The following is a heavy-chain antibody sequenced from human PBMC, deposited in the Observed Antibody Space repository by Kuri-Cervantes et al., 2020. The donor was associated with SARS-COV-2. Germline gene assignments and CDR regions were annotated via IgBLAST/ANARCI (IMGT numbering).Heavy chain of an antibody. CDR1: GGSFSGYY. Sequence: ESLKISCAVYGGSFSGYYWSWIRQPPGKGLEWIGEINHSGSTNYNPSLKSRVTISVDTSKNQFSLKLSYVTAADTAVYYCARGWLFGYWGQGTLVTVSS. D-gene: IGHD2-21*01. CDR3: ARGWLFGY. V-gene: IGHV4-34*01. CDR2: INHSGST. J-gene: IGHJ4*02.